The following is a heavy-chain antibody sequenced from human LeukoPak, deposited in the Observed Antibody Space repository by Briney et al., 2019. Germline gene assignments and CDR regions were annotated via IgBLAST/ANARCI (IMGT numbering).Heavy chain of an antibody. J-gene: IGHJ5*02. V-gene: IGHV4-59*08. CDR1: GGSISSYY. CDR2: IYYSGST. D-gene: IGHD6-19*01. Sequence: SETLSLTCTVSGGSISSYYWNWIRQPPGKGLEWIGYIYYSGSTNYNPSLKSRVTISVDTSKNQFSLKLSSVTAADTAVYYCARRPEAVAGYNWFDPWGQGILVTVSS. CDR3: ARRPEAVAGYNWFDP.